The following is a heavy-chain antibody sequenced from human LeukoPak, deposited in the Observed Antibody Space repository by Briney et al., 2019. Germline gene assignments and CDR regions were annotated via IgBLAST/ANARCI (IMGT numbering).Heavy chain of an antibody. CDR3: AKGIDYGDYDVGGYFDY. Sequence: GGSLRLSCAASGFTFSGSWMHWVRQAPGKGLVWVSRINIDGTNTDYADSVKGRFTISRDNAKNTLYLQMNSLRAEDTAVYYCAKGIDYGDYDVGGYFDYWGQGTLVTVSP. V-gene: IGHV3-74*01. J-gene: IGHJ4*02. CDR1: GFTFSGSW. D-gene: IGHD4-17*01. CDR2: INIDGTNT.